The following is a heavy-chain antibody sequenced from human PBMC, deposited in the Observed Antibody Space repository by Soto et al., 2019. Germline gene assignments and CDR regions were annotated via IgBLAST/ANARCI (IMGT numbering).Heavy chain of an antibody. CDR3: ARALAWTSFDP. J-gene: IGHJ5*02. CDR2: ISSSSSYI. CDR1: GFTFSSYS. V-gene: IGHV3-21*01. Sequence: GGSLRLSCAASGFTFSSYSMNWVRQAPGKGLECVSSISSSSSYIYYADSVKGRFTISRDNAKNSLYLQMNSLRAEDTAVYYCARALAWTSFDPWGQGTLVTVSS. D-gene: IGHD5-12*01.